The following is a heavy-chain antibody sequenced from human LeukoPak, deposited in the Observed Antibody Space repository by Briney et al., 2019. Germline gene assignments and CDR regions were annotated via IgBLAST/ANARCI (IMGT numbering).Heavy chain of an antibody. J-gene: IGHJ5*02. CDR3: ARGTTVTTNWFDP. CDR2: IYHSGST. Sequence: SETLSLTCAVSGGSISSGGYSWSWIRQPPGKGLEWIGYIYHSGSTYYNPSLKSRVTISVDRSKNQFSLKLSSVAAADTAVYYCARGTTVTTNWFDPWGQGTLVTVSS. D-gene: IGHD4-17*01. V-gene: IGHV4-30-2*01. CDR1: GGSISSGGYS.